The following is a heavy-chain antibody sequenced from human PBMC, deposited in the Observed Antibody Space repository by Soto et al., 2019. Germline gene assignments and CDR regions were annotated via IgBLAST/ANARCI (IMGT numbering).Heavy chain of an antibody. J-gene: IGHJ6*02. CDR3: AREWGGELGYCISTSCSGGMDV. V-gene: IGHV1-18*01. CDR1: GHTFTSYG. D-gene: IGHD2-2*01. Sequence: ASVKVSCKASGHTFTSYGISWVRQAPGQGLEWMGWISAYNGNTNYAQKLQGRVTMTTDTSTSTAYMELRSLKSDDTAGYYWAREWGGELGYCISTSCSGGMDVWGQGTTVTVSS. CDR2: ISAYNGNT.